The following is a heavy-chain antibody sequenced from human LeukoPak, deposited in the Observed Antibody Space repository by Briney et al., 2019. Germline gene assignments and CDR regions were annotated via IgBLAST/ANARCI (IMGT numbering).Heavy chain of an antibody. CDR2: ISYDERNK. CDR3: AKGSNSGYYYFDY. CDR1: GFTFSNYG. Sequence: PGGSLRLSCAAPGFTFSNYGMHWVRQAPGKGLEWVASISYDERNKYYVESVKGRFTISRDNSKNTLYLQMISLRVEDTAVYYCAKGSNSGYYYFDYWGQGTLVTVSS. J-gene: IGHJ4*02. V-gene: IGHV3-30*18. D-gene: IGHD6-19*01.